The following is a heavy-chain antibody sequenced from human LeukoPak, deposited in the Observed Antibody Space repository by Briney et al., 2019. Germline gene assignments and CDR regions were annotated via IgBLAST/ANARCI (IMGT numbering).Heavy chain of an antibody. CDR2: ISIRSNYI. D-gene: IGHD3-22*01. CDR3: VRLRRNSDTSGFYYYYDF. Sequence: PGGSLRLSCLASGYTSSGFTINWVRQPQGKGRGWVSSISIRSNYIYYADSVRGRFRISRDDARDSLYLQMNSLRAEDTAVYYCVRLRRNSDTSGFYYYYDFWGQGTLVTVSS. V-gene: IGHV3-21*01. CDR1: GYTSSGFT. J-gene: IGHJ4*02.